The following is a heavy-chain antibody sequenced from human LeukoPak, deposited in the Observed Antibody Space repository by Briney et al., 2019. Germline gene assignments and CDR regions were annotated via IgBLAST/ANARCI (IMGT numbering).Heavy chain of an antibody. J-gene: IGHJ6*03. CDR2: VDHTGST. V-gene: IGHV4-59*01. CDR1: GGSISSYY. D-gene: IGHD1-1*01. CDR3: ARGRVSSSTWYSTYYYYFYMDV. Sequence: SETLSLTCTVSGGSISSYYWSWIRQPPGKGLEWIGYVDHTGSTNFNPSLNGRVSISRGTTNNLFSLRLRSVTAADTAVYFCARGRVSSSTWYSTYYYYFYMDVWGKGTTVTVSS.